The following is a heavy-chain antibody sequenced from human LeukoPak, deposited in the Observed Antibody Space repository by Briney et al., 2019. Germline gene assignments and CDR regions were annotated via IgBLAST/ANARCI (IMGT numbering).Heavy chain of an antibody. Sequence: GESLKISCKGSGYSFSSYWIGWVRQIPGKGLEWMGIIYPGDSDTRYSPSFQGQVTISVDKSISTAYLQWSSLKASDTAMYYCARRRTLRLDAFDPWGQGTLVTVSS. D-gene: IGHD5/OR15-5a*01. V-gene: IGHV5-51*01. CDR1: GYSFSSYW. CDR2: IYPGDSDT. CDR3: ARRRTLRLDAFDP. J-gene: IGHJ5*02.